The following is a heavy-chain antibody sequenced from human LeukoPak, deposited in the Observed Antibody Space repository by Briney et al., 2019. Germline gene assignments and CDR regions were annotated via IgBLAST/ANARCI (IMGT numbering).Heavy chain of an antibody. CDR3: AKVGPAAITYGMDV. J-gene: IGHJ6*02. CDR1: GFTFSSYG. Sequence: GGSLRLSCAASGFTFSSYGMHWVRQAPGKGLEWVAVISYDGSNKYYADSEKGRFTISRDNSKNTLYLQMNSLRAEDTAVYYCAKVGPAAITYGMDVWGQGTTVTVSS. V-gene: IGHV3-30*18. D-gene: IGHD2-2*02. CDR2: ISYDGSNK.